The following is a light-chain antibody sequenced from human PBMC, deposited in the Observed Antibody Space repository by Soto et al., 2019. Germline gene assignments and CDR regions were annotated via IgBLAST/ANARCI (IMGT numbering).Light chain of an antibody. CDR3: HQYGTAPLT. Sequence: EIVMTQSPATLSVSPGERVTLSCRASLSVSSDLAWYQQKPGQAPRLLVYGASTRATGIPARFSGSGSGAEFTLTISRLEPEDFSVYYCHQYGTAPLTFGPGTKVDIK. CDR1: LSVSSD. J-gene: IGKJ3*01. V-gene: IGKV3-15*01. CDR2: GAS.